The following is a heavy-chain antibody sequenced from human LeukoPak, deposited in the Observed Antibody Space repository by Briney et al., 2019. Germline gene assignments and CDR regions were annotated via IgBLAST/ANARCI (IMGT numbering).Heavy chain of an antibody. V-gene: IGHV1-18*04. D-gene: IGHD3-10*01. Sequence: ASVKVSCKASGYTFTSYGISWVRQAPGQGLEGMGWISAYNGNTNYAQKLQGRVTMTTDTSTSTAYMELRSLRSDDTAVYYCARRVRYYGSGSYYLDYWGQGTMVTVSS. CDR3: ARRVRYYGSGSYYLDY. J-gene: IGHJ4*02. CDR2: ISAYNGNT. CDR1: GYTFTSYG.